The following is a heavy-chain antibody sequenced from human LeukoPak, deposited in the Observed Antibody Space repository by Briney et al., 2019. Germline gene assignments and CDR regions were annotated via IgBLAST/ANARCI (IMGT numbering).Heavy chain of an antibody. CDR3: ARGYGVYYGSGSYYRDYYYGMDV. CDR2: INHSGST. J-gene: IGHJ6*04. D-gene: IGHD3-10*01. CDR1: GGSFSGYY. Sequence: SETLSLTCAVYGGSFSGYYWSWIRQPPGKGLERIGEINHSGSTNYNPSLKSRVTISVDTSKNQFSLKLSSVTAADTAVYYCARGYGVYYGSGSYYRDYYYGMDVWGKGTTVTVSS. V-gene: IGHV4-34*01.